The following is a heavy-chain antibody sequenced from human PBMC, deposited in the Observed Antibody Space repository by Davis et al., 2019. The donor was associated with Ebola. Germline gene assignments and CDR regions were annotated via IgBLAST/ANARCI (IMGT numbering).Heavy chain of an antibody. CDR2: LFYSGTT. J-gene: IGHJ4*02. D-gene: IGHD3-9*01. CDR1: GDSISSSTYY. V-gene: IGHV4-39*01. Sequence: PSETLSLTCSVSGDSISSSTYYWGWIRQPPGKGLEWIGSLFYSGTTYYNPSLKSRVTISLDTSRNQFSLKLNSVTAADTAVYYCARGRYFDWLLSPLDYWGQGTLVTVSS. CDR3: ARGRYFDWLLSPLDY.